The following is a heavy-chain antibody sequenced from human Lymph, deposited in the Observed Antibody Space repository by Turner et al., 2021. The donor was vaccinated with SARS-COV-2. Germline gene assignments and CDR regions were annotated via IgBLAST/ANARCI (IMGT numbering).Heavy chain of an antibody. D-gene: IGHD1-26*01. CDR2: IIPIRGIA. CDR3: ARRHSGNYDAFDI. CDR1: GGTFSTYV. V-gene: IGHV1-69*10. J-gene: IGHJ3*02. Sequence: QVQLVQSGAEVKKPGSSVQVSCTASGGTFSTYVISWVRQAPGQGLEWMGGIIPIRGIANYAQKFQGRVTSTADKSTSTAYMELSSLRSEDTAVYHCARRHSGNYDAFDIWGQGTMVTVSS.